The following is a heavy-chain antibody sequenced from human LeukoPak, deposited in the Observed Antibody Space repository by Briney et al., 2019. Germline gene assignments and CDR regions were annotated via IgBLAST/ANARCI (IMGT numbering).Heavy chain of an antibody. J-gene: IGHJ4*02. CDR1: GGSFCGYY. Sequence: SETLSLTCAVYGGSFCGYYWSWIRQPPRKGLEWIAEINHSGSTNYNPSLKSRVTISVDTSKNQFSLKLSSVTAADTAVYYCARDGDVDTAMVFDYWGQGTLVTVSS. D-gene: IGHD5-18*01. CDR2: INHSGST. CDR3: ARDGDVDTAMVFDY. V-gene: IGHV4-34*01.